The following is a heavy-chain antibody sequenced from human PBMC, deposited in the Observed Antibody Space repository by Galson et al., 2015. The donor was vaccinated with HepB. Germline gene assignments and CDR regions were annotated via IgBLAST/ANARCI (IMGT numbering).Heavy chain of an antibody. V-gene: IGHV3-11*01. Sequence: SLRLSCAASGFTFSDYYMSWIRQAPGKGLEWISCITGSGPTIYYADSVKGRFTISRDNARNSLYLQMNSLTTEDTAVYFCARGGLGPRRIGRNWFDPWGQGTLVTVSS. CDR1: GFTFSDYY. CDR2: ITGSGPTI. D-gene: IGHD2-15*01. CDR3: ARGGLGPRRIGRNWFDP. J-gene: IGHJ5*02.